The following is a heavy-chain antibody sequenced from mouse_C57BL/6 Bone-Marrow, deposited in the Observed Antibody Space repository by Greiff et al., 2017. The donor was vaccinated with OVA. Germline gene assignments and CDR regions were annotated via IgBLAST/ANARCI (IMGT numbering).Heavy chain of an antibody. J-gene: IGHJ3*01. CDR2: ISYDGSN. Sequence: ESGPGLVKPSQSLSLTCSVTGYSITSGYYWNWIRQFPGNKLEWMGYISYDGSNNYNPSLKNRISITRDTSKNQFFLKLNSVTTEDTATYYGARGDYDPAWFAYWGQGTLVTVSA. CDR1: GYSITSGYY. D-gene: IGHD2-4*01. CDR3: ARGDYDPAWFAY. V-gene: IGHV3-6*01.